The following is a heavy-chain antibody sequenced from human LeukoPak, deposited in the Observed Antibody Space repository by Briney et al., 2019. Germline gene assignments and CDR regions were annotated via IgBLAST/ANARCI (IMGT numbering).Heavy chain of an antibody. J-gene: IGHJ4*02. D-gene: IGHD1-7*01. Sequence: ASVKVSCKASGYTFTGYYMHWVRQAPGQGLEWMGWINPNSGGTNYAQKLQGRVTMTTDTSTSTAYMELRSLRSDDTAVYYCARFEVGSWNYDYWGQGTLVTVSS. V-gene: IGHV1-2*02. CDR2: INPNSGGT. CDR3: ARFEVGSWNYDY. CDR1: GYTFTGYY.